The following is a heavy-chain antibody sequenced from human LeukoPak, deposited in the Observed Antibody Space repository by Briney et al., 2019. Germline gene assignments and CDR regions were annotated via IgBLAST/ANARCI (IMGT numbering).Heavy chain of an antibody. D-gene: IGHD3-16*02. J-gene: IGHJ3*02. V-gene: IGHV4-4*07. CDR1: GGSISSYY. Sequence: PLETLSLTCTVSGGSISSYYWSWLRQPAGKGLEWIGRIYTSGSTNYNPSLKSRVTMSVDTSKNQFSLKLSSVTAADTAVYYCARVLITFGGVIVINAFDIWGQGTMVTVSS. CDR2: IYTSGST. CDR3: ARVLITFGGVIVINAFDI.